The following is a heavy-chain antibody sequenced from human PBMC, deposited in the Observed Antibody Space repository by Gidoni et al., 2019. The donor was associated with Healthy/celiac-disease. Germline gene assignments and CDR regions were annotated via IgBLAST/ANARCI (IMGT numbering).Heavy chain of an antibody. V-gene: IGHV3-11*06. J-gene: IGHJ4*02. CDR2: ISSRSIYT. CDR3: ARVAVYSSSSFDY. D-gene: IGHD6-6*01. Sequence: QVQLVESGGGVVKPGGSLRLSGAASGCTFSDYYMSWIRQAPGKGLEWVSYISSRSIYTNYADSVKGRFTISRSNAKNSLYLQMNSLRAEDTAVYYCARVAVYSSSSFDYWGQGTLVTVSS. CDR1: GCTFSDYY.